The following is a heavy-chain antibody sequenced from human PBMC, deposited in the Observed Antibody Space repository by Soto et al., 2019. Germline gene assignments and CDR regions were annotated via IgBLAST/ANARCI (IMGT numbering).Heavy chain of an antibody. J-gene: IGHJ3*02. V-gene: IGHV3-30-3*01. CDR2: ISDDGDKV. CDR3: GRAQYHDSSGRNGHAFDI. Sequence: QVQLVESGGGVVQPGRSLRLSCAASEFTFSDYAMHWVRQAPGKGLEWVAVISDDGDKVFYADSMKDRLTISRDNSKSTLFLQLTSLGTEDTAFYYWGRAQYHDSSGRNGHAFDIWGQGTLVTVSS. D-gene: IGHD3-22*01. CDR1: EFTFSDYA.